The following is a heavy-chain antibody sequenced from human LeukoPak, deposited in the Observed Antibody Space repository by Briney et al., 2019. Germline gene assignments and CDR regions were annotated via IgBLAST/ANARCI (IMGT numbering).Heavy chain of an antibody. D-gene: IGHD5-18*01. V-gene: IGHV4-34*01. CDR2: INHSGST. Sequence: SETLSLTCAVYGGSFSGYYWSWIRQPPGKRLEWIGEINHSGSTNYNPSLKSRVTISVDTSKNQFSLKLSSVTAADTAVYYCARGRRGYSYGVEKKFDYWGQGTLVTVSS. CDR3: ARGRRGYSYGVEKKFDY. CDR1: GGSFSGYY. J-gene: IGHJ4*02.